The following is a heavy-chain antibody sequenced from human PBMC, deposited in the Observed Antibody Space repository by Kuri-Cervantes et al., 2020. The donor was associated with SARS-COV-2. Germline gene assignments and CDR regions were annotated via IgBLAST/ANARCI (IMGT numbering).Heavy chain of an antibody. CDR1: GFTFSNYG. J-gene: IGHJ6*02. CDR3: ARPSNFHHDSGAYV. CDR2: IWYDGSNK. D-gene: IGHD3-22*01. Sequence: GGSLRLSCAASGFTFSNYGMHWVRQAPGKGLEWVAFIWYDGSNKYYADSVKGRFTISRDNFKNTVYLQMNSLRAEDTAVYYCARPSNFHHDSGAYVWGQGTTVTVSS. V-gene: IGHV3-33*01.